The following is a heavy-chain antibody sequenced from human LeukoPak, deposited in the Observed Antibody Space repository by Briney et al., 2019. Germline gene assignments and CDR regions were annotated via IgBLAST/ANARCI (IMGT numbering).Heavy chain of an antibody. V-gene: IGHV3-23*01. Sequence: GGSLRLSCAASGFTFSSYAMSWVRQAPGKGLEWVSAISGSGGSTYYADSVKGRFTISRDNSENTLYLQMNSLRAEDTALYYCAKDDRYCSGGRCYSGYWGQGTLVTVSS. J-gene: IGHJ4*02. CDR3: AKDDRYCSGGRCYSGY. CDR2: ISGSGGST. D-gene: IGHD2-15*01. CDR1: GFTFSSYA.